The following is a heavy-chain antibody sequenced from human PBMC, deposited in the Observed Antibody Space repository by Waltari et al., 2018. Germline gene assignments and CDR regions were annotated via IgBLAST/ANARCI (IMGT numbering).Heavy chain of an antibody. CDR2: ICSDGSGK. CDR3: AKAGGIYNYPLDP. Sequence: QVEESGGGVVQPGGSLRLSCVASGYPFNNYGMHWVRQAPGKGLEWLAVICSDGSGKYYAYSMKGRFTMSRDNSKNTVYLRMNSLRPEDTAVYYCAKAGGIYNYPLDPWGQGTLVTVSS. CDR1: GYPFNNYG. V-gene: IGHV3-30*18. D-gene: IGHD1-26*01. J-gene: IGHJ5*02.